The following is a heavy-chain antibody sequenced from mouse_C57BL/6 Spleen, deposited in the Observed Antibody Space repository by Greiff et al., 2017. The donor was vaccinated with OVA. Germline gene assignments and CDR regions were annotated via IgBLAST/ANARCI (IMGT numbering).Heavy chain of an antibody. CDR1: GYTFTSYW. V-gene: IGHV1-52*01. Sequence: QVQLQQPGAELVRPGSSVKLSCKASGYTFTSYWMHWVKQRPIQGLEWIGNIDPSDSETHYNQKFKDKATLTVDKSSSTAYMQLSSLTSEDSAVYYCAREGYDSHEAMDYWGQGTSVTVSS. D-gene: IGHD2-4*01. CDR3: AREGYDSHEAMDY. CDR2: IDPSDSET. J-gene: IGHJ4*01.